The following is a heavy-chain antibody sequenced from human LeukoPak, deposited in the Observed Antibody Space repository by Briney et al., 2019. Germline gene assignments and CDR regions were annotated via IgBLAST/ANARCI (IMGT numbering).Heavy chain of an antibody. J-gene: IGHJ4*02. CDR3: SKVNPKKFDLLFPRAAPFHFDY. Sequence: GGSLRLSCAASGFTFSSYAMHWVRQAPGKGLEWVAVISYDGSNKYYADSVKGRFTISRDNSKNTLYLQMNSLRAEDTAVYYCSKVNPKKFDLLFPRAAPFHFDYWGQGTLVTVSS. CDR2: ISYDGSNK. CDR1: GFTFSSYA. D-gene: IGHD3-9*01. V-gene: IGHV3-30-3*01.